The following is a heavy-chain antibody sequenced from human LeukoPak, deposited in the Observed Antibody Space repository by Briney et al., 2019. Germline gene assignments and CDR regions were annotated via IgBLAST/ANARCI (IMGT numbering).Heavy chain of an antibody. J-gene: IGHJ6*03. D-gene: IGHD6-13*01. Sequence: GRSLRLSCAASGFTFSNYGMHWVRQAPGKGLEWVAVIWNDGGNKYYADSVKGRFTISRDNSRNTLYLQMNSLRAEDTAVYFCARVGSSQWGSYYYYMDVWGKGTTVTDSS. CDR1: GFTFSNYG. V-gene: IGHV3-33*01. CDR2: IWNDGGNK. CDR3: ARVGSSQWGSYYYYMDV.